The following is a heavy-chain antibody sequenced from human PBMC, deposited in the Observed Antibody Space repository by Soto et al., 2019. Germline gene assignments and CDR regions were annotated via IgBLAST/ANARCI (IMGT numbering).Heavy chain of an antibody. CDR3: AHSRPSSSNWYTNYYILDV. J-gene: IGHJ6*02. V-gene: IGHV2-5*02. CDR2: IYWDDDK. CDR1: GFSLSTSGVG. D-gene: IGHD6-13*01. Sequence: SGPTLVNPTQTLTLTCTFSGFSLSTSGVGVGWIRQSPGKALEWLVVIYWDDDKRYRPSLKSRLTITKDTSKNQVVLTMTNMDPVDTATYYCAHSRPSSSNWYTNYYILDVWGQGTKVTVSS.